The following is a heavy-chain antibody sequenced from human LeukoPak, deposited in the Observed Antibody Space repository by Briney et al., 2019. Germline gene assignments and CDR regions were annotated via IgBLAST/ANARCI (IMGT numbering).Heavy chain of an antibody. Sequence: GGSLRLSCAASGFTFSSYAMSWVRQAPGKGLEWVSAISGSGGSTYYADSVKGRFTISRDNSKNTLYLQMNSLRAEDTAVYYCAKDQRGTVTTKYYFDYWGQGTLVTVSS. CDR2: ISGSGGST. J-gene: IGHJ4*02. CDR1: GFTFSSYA. CDR3: AKDQRGTVTTKYYFDY. V-gene: IGHV3-23*01. D-gene: IGHD4-11*01.